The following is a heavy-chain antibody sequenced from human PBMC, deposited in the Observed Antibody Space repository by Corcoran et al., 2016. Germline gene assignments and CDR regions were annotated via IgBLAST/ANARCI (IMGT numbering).Heavy chain of an antibody. J-gene: IGHJ4*02. CDR1: GGSIRSSSYY. CDR3: ARSLSSLLLD. V-gene: IGHV4-39*01. D-gene: IGHD6-19*01. Sequence: QLQLQESGPGLVKPSETLSLTCTVSGGSIRSSSYYWGWIRQPPGKGLEWIGSIYYSGSTYYNPSLKSRVTISVDTSKNQFSLKLSSVTAADTAVYYCARSLSSLLLDWGQGTLVTVSS. CDR2: IYYSGST.